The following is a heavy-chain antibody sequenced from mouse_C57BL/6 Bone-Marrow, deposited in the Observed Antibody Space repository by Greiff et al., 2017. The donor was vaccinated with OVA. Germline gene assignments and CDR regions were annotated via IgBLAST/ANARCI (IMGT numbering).Heavy chain of an antibody. CDR1: GYTFTDYY. V-gene: IGHV1-19*01. Sequence: EVQLQQSGPVLVKPGASVKMSCKASGYTFTDYYMNWVKQSPGKSLEWIGFINPYNGGTSYNQKFKGKATLTVDKSSSTAYMELNSLTSEDSAVYYCARRRLREFTYWGQGTLVTVSA. CDR2: INPYNGGT. CDR3: ARRRLREFTY. J-gene: IGHJ3*01. D-gene: IGHD1-1*01.